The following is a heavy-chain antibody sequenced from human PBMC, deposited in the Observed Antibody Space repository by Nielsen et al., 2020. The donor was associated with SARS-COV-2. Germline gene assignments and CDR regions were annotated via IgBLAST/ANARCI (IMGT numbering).Heavy chain of an antibody. D-gene: IGHD1-26*01. Sequence: SETLSLTCTVSGGPIRSYYWTWIRQPPGKGLEWIGYIYYTGSTNYNPSLKSRVTMSVDTSKNQFSLKLRSVTAADTAVYFCATAVGATSSHDAFDIWGQGTMVTVSS. J-gene: IGHJ3*02. V-gene: IGHV4-59*08. CDR2: IYYTGST. CDR3: ATAVGATSSHDAFDI. CDR1: GGPIRSYY.